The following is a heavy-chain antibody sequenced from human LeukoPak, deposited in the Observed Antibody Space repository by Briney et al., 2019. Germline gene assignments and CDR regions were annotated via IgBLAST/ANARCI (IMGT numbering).Heavy chain of an antibody. CDR1: GFTFSSYS. J-gene: IGHJ4*02. D-gene: IGHD3/OR15-3a*01. CDR3: XRXGFXSLGWTLYYFDY. Sequence: GGSLRLSCAASGFTFSSYSMNWVRQAPGRGLEWVSYISSSSSTLYYADSVKGRFTISRDHAKNSLYLQMNSLRAEDTAVYYCXRXGFXSLGWTLYYFDYWGQGTLVTVSS. CDR2: ISSSSSTL. V-gene: IGHV3-48*01.